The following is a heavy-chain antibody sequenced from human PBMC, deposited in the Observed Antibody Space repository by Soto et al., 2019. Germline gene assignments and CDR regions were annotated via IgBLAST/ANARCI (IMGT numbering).Heavy chain of an antibody. Sequence: EVQLLESGGGLGQPGGSLRLSCVGSGFTFSSHSMSWVRQAPGKGLEWVAAISGSGTKIYYADSVKGRFTISRDNSKNTHYLQMNSLRAEDTAVYYCARGGITVRRFDPWGHGTLVTVSS. V-gene: IGHV3-23*01. D-gene: IGHD3-10*01. J-gene: IGHJ5*02. CDR3: ARGGITVRRFDP. CDR2: ISGSGTKI. CDR1: GFTFSSHS.